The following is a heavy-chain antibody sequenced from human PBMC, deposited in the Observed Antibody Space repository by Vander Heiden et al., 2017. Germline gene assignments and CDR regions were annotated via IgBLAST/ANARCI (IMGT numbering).Heavy chain of an antibody. V-gene: IGHV3-21*01. CDR2: ISSRRRDR. J-gene: IGHJ4*02. CDR3: AQGDYVDD. Sequence: EVQLVASGGGLVKPGGSLRLSFAASGFTFSSYSMNWVRQAPGKGLEWVSSISSRRRDRDYADSVKGRFTISREKAKNSMYLKMKSLRAEDTAVDYGAQGDYVDDWGQGTMVTVSS. CDR1: GFTFSSYS.